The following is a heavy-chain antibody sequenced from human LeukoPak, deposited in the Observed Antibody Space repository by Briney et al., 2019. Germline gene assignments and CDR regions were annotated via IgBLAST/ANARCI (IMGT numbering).Heavy chain of an antibody. D-gene: IGHD1-1*01. Sequence: GGSLRLSCAASGFVFTDYWMSSVRQAPGKGLEWVANIKPDGSDTHYAHSVKGRFTISKDDAENSVFLQMNSLRVEDTALYYCARDGIDYWGQGTLVTVSS. J-gene: IGHJ4*02. V-gene: IGHV3-7*04. CDR1: GFVFTDYW. CDR3: ARDGIDY. CDR2: IKPDGSDT.